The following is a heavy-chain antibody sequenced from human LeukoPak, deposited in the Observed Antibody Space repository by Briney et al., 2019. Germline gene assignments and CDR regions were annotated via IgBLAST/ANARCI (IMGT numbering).Heavy chain of an antibody. CDR3: AKKLPDASSYFDF. J-gene: IGHJ4*02. CDR1: GLTLSNYD. Sequence: PGGSRRLSCVASGLTLSNYDTTWVRQAPGKGLEYVSSIGSGGYRFYGGSVKGRFSISRDNSQNTVYLQMNSLRGEDTAIYFCAKKLPDASSYFDFWGQGIMVTVSS. CDR2: IGSGGYR. D-gene: IGHD6-6*01. V-gene: IGHV3-23*01.